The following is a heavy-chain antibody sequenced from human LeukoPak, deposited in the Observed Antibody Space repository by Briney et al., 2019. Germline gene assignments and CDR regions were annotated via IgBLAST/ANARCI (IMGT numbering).Heavy chain of an antibody. CDR3: ARGGPYYDILTGWFDP. J-gene: IGHJ5*02. CDR2: MNPNSGNT. Sequence: ASVKVSCKASGCTFTSYDFNWVRQATGQGLEWMGWMNPNSGNTGYAQKFQGRVTITRNTSISTAYMELSSLRSEDTAVYYCARGGPYYDILTGWFDPWGQGTLVTVSS. V-gene: IGHV1-8*03. CDR1: GCTFTSYD. D-gene: IGHD3-9*01.